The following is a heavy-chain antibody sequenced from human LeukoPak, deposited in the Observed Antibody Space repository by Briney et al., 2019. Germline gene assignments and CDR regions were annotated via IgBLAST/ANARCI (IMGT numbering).Heavy chain of an antibody. V-gene: IGHV1-46*01. D-gene: IGHD4-17*01. J-gene: IGHJ4*02. CDR2: INPSGGST. Sequence: ASVKVSCKASGGTFSSYAISWVRQAPGQGLEWMGIINPSGGSTSYAQKFQGRVTMTRDTSISTAYMELSSLRSEDTAVYYCARETATGTDYWGQGTLVTVSS. CDR3: ARETATGTDY. CDR1: GGTFSSYA.